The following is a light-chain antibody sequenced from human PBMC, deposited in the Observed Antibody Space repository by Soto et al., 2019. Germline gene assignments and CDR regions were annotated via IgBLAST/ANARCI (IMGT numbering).Light chain of an antibody. J-gene: IGKJ3*01. CDR1: QSVTVNS. V-gene: IGKV3-20*01. Sequence: EIAMTQSPATLSVSPGERATLSCRASQSVTVNSLAWYQQKPGQAPRLLIYAASTRAAAVPDRFTGSGSGTDFALTIRRLEPEDFGVYYCQQYGDSPLTSGPGTKVDIK. CDR3: QQYGDSPLT. CDR2: AAS.